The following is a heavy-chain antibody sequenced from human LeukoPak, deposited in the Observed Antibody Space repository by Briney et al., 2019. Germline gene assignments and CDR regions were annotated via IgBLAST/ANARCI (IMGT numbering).Heavy chain of an antibody. V-gene: IGHV3-23*01. D-gene: IGHD6-13*01. J-gene: IGHJ5*02. CDR1: GFTFSSYA. CDR3: AKDLSGGSRAFDP. Sequence: PGGSLRLSCAASGFTFSSYAMSWVRQAPGKGLEWVSAISGSGGSAYYADSVKGRFTISRDNSKNTLYLQMNSLRAEDAAVYYCAKDLSGGSRAFDPWGQGTLVTVSS. CDR2: ISGSGGSA.